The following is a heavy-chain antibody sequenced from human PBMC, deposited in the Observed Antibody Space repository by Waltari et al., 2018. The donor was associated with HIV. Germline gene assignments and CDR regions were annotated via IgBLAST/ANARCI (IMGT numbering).Heavy chain of an antibody. D-gene: IGHD4-17*01. CDR2: NSYSGSA. J-gene: IGHJ5*02. CDR3: AGAPNGDFSWLDP. V-gene: IGHV4-39*07. CDR1: GGSVTSSTYY. Sequence: QLQLQESGPELVKPSETLSLTCTVSGGSVTSSTYYWGWIRQAPGRGLEWVGANSYSGSADYNPALESRVTISLDTSKNQFSLKLQSVTAADTAVYYCAGAPNGDFSWLDPWGQGTLVTVSS.